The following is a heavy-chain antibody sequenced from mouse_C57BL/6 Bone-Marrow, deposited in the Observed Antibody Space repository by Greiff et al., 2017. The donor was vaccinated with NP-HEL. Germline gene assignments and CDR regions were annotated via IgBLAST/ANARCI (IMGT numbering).Heavy chain of an antibody. Sequence: QVTLKESGPGILQSSQTLSLTCSFSGFSLSTSGMGVSWIRQPSGKGLEWLAHIYWDDDKRYNPSLKSRPTISKDTSRNQVFLKSTSVDTADTATYYCARRAEVITTVVEDYAMDYWGQGTSVTVSS. CDR1: GFSLSTSGMG. V-gene: IGHV8-12*01. D-gene: IGHD1-1*01. CDR3: ARRAEVITTVVEDYAMDY. CDR2: IYWDDDK. J-gene: IGHJ4*01.